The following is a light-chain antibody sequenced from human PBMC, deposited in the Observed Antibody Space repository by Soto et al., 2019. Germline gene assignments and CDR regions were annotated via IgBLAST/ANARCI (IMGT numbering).Light chain of an antibody. CDR3: QKYSIVPV. J-gene: IGKJ3*01. CDR1: QGIRTF. Sequence: DIQMTQSPTSLSASVGDRVTITCRASQGIRTFVAWYQQKPGKAPKLLIYAASTLQSGNPSRFSGSGSGTDFTLHINSLQPEDVATYSCQKYSIVPVFGPGTKVEI. CDR2: AAS. V-gene: IGKV1-27*01.